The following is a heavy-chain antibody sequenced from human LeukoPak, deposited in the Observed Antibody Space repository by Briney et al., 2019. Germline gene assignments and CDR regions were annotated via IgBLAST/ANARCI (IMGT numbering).Heavy chain of an antibody. Sequence: PSETLSLTCTVSGGSISSYYWSWIRQPPGKGLEWIGYIYYSGSTNYNPSLKSRVTISVDTSKNQFSLKLSSVTAADTAVYYCARLERIAATVDYWGQGTLVTVSS. D-gene: IGHD6-6*01. CDR1: GGSISSYY. V-gene: IGHV4-59*08. CDR2: IYYSGST. CDR3: ARLERIAATVDY. J-gene: IGHJ4*02.